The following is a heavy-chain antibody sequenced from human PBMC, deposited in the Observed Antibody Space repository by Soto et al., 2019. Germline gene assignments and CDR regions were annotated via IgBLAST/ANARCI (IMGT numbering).Heavy chain of an antibody. Sequence: PGESLKISCKGSGYSFTSYWIGWVRQMPGKGLEWMGIIYPGDSDTRYSPSFQGQVTISADKSISTAYLQWSSLKASDTAMYYCARRVTMVRGPSYNWFDPWGQGTPVTVSS. J-gene: IGHJ5*02. V-gene: IGHV5-51*01. D-gene: IGHD3-10*01. CDR3: ARRVTMVRGPSYNWFDP. CDR2: IYPGDSDT. CDR1: GYSFTSYW.